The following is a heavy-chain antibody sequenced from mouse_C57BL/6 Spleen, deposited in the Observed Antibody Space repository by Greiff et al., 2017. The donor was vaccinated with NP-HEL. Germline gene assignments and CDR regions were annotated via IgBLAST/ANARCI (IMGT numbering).Heavy chain of an antibody. CDR2: IDPETGGT. D-gene: IGHD1-1*01. CDR1: GYTFTDYE. V-gene: IGHV1-15*01. CDR3: TRGGITTGDDCDY. J-gene: IGHJ2*01. Sequence: VQLQQSGAELVRPGASVTLSCKASGYTFTDYEMHWVKQTPVHGLEWIGAIDPETGGTAYNQKFKGKAILTADKSSSTAYMELRSLTSEDSAVYYCTRGGITTGDDCDYWGQGTTLTVSS.